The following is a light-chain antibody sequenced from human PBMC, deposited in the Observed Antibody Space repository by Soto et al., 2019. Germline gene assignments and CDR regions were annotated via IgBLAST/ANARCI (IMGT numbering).Light chain of an antibody. CDR2: LNIDGSH. CDR1: SGNSSYA. CDR3: QTWGTGIVV. J-gene: IGLJ2*01. V-gene: IGLV4-69*01. Sequence: QLVLTQSPSASASLGASVKLTCTLSSGNSSYAIAWHQQQPEKGPRYLMNLNIDGSHTKGDGIPDRFSGSSSGAERYLTISSLQSEDEADYYCQTWGTGIVVFGGGTKLTVL.